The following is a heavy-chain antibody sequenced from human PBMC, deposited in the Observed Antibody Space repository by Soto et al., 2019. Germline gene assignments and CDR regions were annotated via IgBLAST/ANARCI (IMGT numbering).Heavy chain of an antibody. V-gene: IGHV1-3*01. CDR3: ARTVGYYYGMDV. Sequence: QVQLVQSGAEVKKPGASVKVSCKASGYTFTSYAMHWVRQAPGQRLEWMGWINAGNGNTKYSQKFQGRVTITRDTTASTAYMELSSLRSEDTAVYYCARTVGYYYGMDVWGQGTTVTVSS. CDR1: GYTFTSYA. D-gene: IGHD4-17*01. J-gene: IGHJ6*02. CDR2: INAGNGNT.